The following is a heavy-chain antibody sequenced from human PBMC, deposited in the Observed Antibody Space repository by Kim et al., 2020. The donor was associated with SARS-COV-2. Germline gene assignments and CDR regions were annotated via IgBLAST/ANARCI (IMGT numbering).Heavy chain of an antibody. CDR3: AGWSGSSLAY. J-gene: IGHJ4*02. V-gene: IGHV3-30*01. D-gene: IGHD1-26*01. Sequence: DYADALKGRFTFATDSSKTTLYMQMNSLGAEDTAVYYCAGWSGSSLAYWGQGTLVTVSS.